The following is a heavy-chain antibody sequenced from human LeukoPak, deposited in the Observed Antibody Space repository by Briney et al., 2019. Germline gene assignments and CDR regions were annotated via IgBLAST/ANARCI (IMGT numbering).Heavy chain of an antibody. J-gene: IGHJ4*02. CDR1: GFPFSDYW. CDR3: PRSLDY. Sequence: PGGSLRLSCAASGFPFSDYWMDWVRQAPGKGMEWVANIKQDGSEKYYADSVKGRFTISRDNAKNSLYLQMNSLRAEDTAVYYCPRSLDYWGQGALVTVSS. V-gene: IGHV3-7*01. CDR2: IKQDGSEK.